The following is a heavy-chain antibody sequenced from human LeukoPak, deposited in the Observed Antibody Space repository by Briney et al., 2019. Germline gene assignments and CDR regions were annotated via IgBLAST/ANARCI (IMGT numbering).Heavy chain of an antibody. J-gene: IGHJ4*02. CDR1: GGSISSGSYY. V-gene: IGHV4-61*02. D-gene: IGHD4-17*01. CDR2: IYTSGST. Sequence: SQTLSLTCTVSGGSISSGSYYWSWIRQPAGKGLERIGRIYTSGSTNYNPSLKSRVTISVDTSKNQFSLKLSSVTAADTAVYYCARNRYGDYADYWGQGTLVTVSS. CDR3: ARNRYGDYADY.